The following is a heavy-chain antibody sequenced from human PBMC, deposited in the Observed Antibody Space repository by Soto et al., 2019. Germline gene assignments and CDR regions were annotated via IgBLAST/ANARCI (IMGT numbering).Heavy chain of an antibody. V-gene: IGHV4-4*02. D-gene: IGHD5-18*01. CDR1: GASISSDQS. J-gene: IGHJ1*01. Sequence: PSETLSLTCAVFGASISSDQSWRWVRQPPEKGLEWIGEIHHSGSTNNNPSLKSRVTMSVDKSKNQFSLMLSSVTAAYTAVYYGARSYGLYAMDQWGQGTLDTVSS. CDR2: IHHSGST. CDR3: ARSYGLYAMDQ.